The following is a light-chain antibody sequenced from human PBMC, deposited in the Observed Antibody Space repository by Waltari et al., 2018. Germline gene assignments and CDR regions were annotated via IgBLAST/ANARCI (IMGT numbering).Light chain of an antibody. J-gene: IGLJ1*01. CDR3: CSYAGGTAYV. CDR2: EAT. V-gene: IGLV2-23*01. Sequence: SALTQPASVSGSPGQSITISCTGTSSDMGTYNFVSWYQEYPGKAPKLIIYEATKRPSGVSDRFSASKSGTTASLTISGLQADDEADYSCCSYAGGTAYVFGTGTRVTVL. CDR1: SSDMGTYNF.